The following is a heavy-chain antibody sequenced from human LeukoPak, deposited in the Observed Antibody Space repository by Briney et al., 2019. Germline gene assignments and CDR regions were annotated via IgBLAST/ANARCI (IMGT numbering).Heavy chain of an antibody. V-gene: IGHV1-18*01. Sequence: GSVTDTFMATGYTYTSYGINWLRPAPGQGLEWMGWISAYNDNTNYSQKLQGRVTMTTDTSTSTAYMELRSLRSDDTAVYYCATKERGSSGFDFWG. D-gene: IGHD5-12*01. CDR2: ISAYNDNT. CDR1: GYTYTSYG. CDR3: ATKERGSSGFDF. J-gene: IGHJ5*01.